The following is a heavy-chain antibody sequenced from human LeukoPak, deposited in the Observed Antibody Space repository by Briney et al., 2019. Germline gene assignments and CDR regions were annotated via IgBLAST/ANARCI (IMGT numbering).Heavy chain of an antibody. J-gene: IGHJ6*02. CDR1: GYTFTSYD. CDR2: TNPNSGNT. V-gene: IGHV1-8*01. Sequence: GASVKVSCKASGYTFTSYDINWVRQATGQGLEWMGWTNPNSGNTGYAQKFQGRVTMTRNTSISTAYMELSSLRSEDTAMYYCARGAVVPAAMSPYYYYGMDVWGQGTTVTVSS. CDR3: ARGAVVPAAMSPYYYYGMDV. D-gene: IGHD2-2*01.